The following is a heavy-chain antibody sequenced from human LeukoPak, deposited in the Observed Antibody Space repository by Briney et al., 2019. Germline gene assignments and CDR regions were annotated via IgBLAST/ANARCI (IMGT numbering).Heavy chain of an antibody. CDR1: GFTFSSYA. J-gene: IGHJ3*02. V-gene: IGHV3-23*01. D-gene: IGHD3-10*01. Sequence: QPGGSLRLSCAASGFTFSSYAMNWVRQAPGKGLEWVSAISGSGGSTYYADSVKGRFTISRDNSKNTLYLQMNSLRAEDTAVYYCAKDRGYSPFGEDAFDIWGQGTMVTVSS. CDR3: AKDRGYSPFGEDAFDI. CDR2: ISGSGGST.